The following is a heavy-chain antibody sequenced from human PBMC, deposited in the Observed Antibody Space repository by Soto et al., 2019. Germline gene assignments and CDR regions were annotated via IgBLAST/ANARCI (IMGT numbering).Heavy chain of an antibody. D-gene: IGHD3-10*01. V-gene: IGHV1-18*04. J-gene: IGHJ6*02. CDR3: ASHDGSGSHYHGMDV. CDR1: GSTFTRYG. CDR2: ISAYNGNT. Sequence: ASEKVSCKASGSTFTRYGISWVRQAPGHGLEWMGWISAYNGNTNYAQKLQGRVTMTTDTSTSTAYMELRSLRSDDTAVYYCASHDGSGSHYHGMDVWDQGTTVTVSS.